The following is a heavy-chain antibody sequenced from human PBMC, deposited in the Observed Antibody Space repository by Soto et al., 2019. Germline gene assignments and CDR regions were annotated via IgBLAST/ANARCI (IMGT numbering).Heavy chain of an antibody. CDR3: ATTVTDFDY. J-gene: IGHJ4*02. V-gene: IGHV1-8*01. D-gene: IGHD4-17*01. CDR2: MNPNSGNT. CDR1: GYTFTSYD. Sequence: QVQLVQSGAEVKEPGASVKVSCKASGYTFTSYDVNWVRQATRQGLEWMGWMNPNSGNTGYAQRFQGRVTMTRDTSLSTAYMELSSLKSEDTAVYYCATTVTDFDYWGQGTLVTVAS.